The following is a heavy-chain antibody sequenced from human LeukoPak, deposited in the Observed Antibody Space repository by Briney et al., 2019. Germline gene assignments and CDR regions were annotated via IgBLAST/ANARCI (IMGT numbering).Heavy chain of an antibody. J-gene: IGHJ4*02. CDR3: ATDAGAAPFDY. Sequence: PGTFLRLSCAASGLTFSSFGMHWVRQAPGKGLEWVAVIWADGSNKYHADSVKGRFTISRDNSKNTLYLQMNSLRAEDTAVYYCATDAGAAPFDYWGQGTLVTVSS. V-gene: IGHV3-33*01. CDR2: IWADGSNK. D-gene: IGHD6-13*01. CDR1: GLTFSSFG.